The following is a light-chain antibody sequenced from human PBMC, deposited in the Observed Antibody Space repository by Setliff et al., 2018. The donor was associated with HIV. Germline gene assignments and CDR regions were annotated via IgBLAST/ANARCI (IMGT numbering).Light chain of an antibody. CDR1: SDDVGRYDY. Sequence: QSVLAQPASVSGSPGQSITISRTGTSDDVGRYDYVSWYQQQSGKAPKLMIYDVTKRPSGVSNRFSGSKSGNTASLIISGLQAEDESDYHCSSYTRTSSLVMFGGGTKVTVL. J-gene: IGLJ3*02. CDR3: SSYTRTSSLVM. V-gene: IGLV2-14*03. CDR2: DVT.